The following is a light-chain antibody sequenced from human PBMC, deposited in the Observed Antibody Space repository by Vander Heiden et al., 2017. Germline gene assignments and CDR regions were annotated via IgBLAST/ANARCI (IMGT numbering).Light chain of an antibody. V-gene: IGKV3-11*01. CDR2: DAT. Sequence: EIVLTKSPATLYLSPGERATLSCRASQSVNSYLAWYQHKPGQPPRLLIYDATKRATGIPVRFTGSGSGTDFTLTISSLEPEDSAVYYCQRRSNWPPYVYTFGQGTKLEIK. CDR1: QSVNSY. CDR3: QRRSNWPPYVYT. J-gene: IGKJ2*01.